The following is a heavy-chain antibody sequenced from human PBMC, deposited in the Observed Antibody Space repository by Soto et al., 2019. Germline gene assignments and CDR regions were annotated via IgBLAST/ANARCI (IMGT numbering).Heavy chain of an antibody. D-gene: IGHD2-15*01. CDR3: AKDSEGYCSGGSCSSEGYYYYGMDV. J-gene: IGHJ6*02. Sequence: GPLTLACPASGLTFSRWSLCWYRQAPGTGLEWVAAISDSGGSTYYADAVKGRFTISRDNSKNTLYLQMNSLRAEDTAVYYCAKDSEGYCSGGSCSSEGYYYYGMDVWGQGTTVTVSS. CDR2: ISDSGGST. V-gene: IGHV3-23*01. CDR1: GLTFSRWS.